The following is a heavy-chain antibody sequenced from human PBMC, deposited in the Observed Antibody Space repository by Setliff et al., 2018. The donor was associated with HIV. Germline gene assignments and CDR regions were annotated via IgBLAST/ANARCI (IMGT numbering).Heavy chain of an antibody. J-gene: IGHJ3*02. CDR2: IYTSGST. V-gene: IGHV4-4*09. CDR1: DDPISSYY. D-gene: IGHD2-21*01. Sequence: SETLSLTCYVTDDPISSYYWSWIRQPPGKGLEWIGYIYTSGSTNYNPSLRSRVTMSVDTSKNQFSLKLSSVTAADTAVYYCARVFPPTRGAPFGIPPGAFDIWGQGTMVTVS. CDR3: ARVFPPTRGAPFGIPPGAFDI.